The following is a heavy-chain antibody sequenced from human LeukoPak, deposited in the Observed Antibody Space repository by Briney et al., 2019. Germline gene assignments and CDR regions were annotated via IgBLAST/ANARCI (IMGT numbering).Heavy chain of an antibody. CDR2: IIPIFGTA. CDR1: GGTFSSYA. CDR3: ARVPPTYSNPDY. D-gene: IGHD4-11*01. J-gene: IGHJ4*02. Sequence: SVKVTCNASGGTFSSYAISWVRQAPGQGLEWMGGIIPIFGTANYAQKFQGRVTITADESTSTAYMELSSLRSEDTAVYYCARVPPTYSNPDYWGQGTLVTVSS. V-gene: IGHV1-69*13.